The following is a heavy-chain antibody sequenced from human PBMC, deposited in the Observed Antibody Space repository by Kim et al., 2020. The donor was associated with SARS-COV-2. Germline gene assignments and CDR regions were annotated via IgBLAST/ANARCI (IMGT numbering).Heavy chain of an antibody. J-gene: IGHJ6*02. Sequence: SETLSLTCTVSGGSISSGGYYWSWIRQHPGKGLEWIGFIDYSGSTYYNSALQNRVAISIDTSKKQFSLNLHSVTAADTAVYYCARDRYSTTPWDYSSGMDAWGQGTTVTVSS. D-gene: IGHD2-2*01. CDR1: GGSISSGGYY. CDR3: ARDRYSTTPWDYSSGMDA. CDR2: IDYSGST. V-gene: IGHV4-31*03.